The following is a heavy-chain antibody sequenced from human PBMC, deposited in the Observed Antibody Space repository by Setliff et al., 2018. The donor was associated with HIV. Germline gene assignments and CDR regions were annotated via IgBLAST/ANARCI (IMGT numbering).Heavy chain of an antibody. V-gene: IGHV4-61*09. CDR3: ARDSRWLQFPYFES. Sequence: SETLSLTCTVSGGSITIGNYFWSWILQPAGKGLEWIGHMYTDGNTNYNPSFKILVTISADTSKNQFSLKLSSVTAAYTAVYYCARDSRWLQFPYFESWGQGTPVTVSS. CDR1: GGSITIGNYF. D-gene: IGHD5-12*01. CDR2: MYTDGNT. J-gene: IGHJ4*01.